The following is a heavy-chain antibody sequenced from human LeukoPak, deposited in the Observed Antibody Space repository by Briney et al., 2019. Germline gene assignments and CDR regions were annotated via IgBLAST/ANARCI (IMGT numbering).Heavy chain of an antibody. D-gene: IGHD6-13*01. Sequence: KPGESLRLSCAASGFTFSDYYMNWNRQAPGKGLEWVSYISNSGNSIYYADSVKGRFTVSRDNAKNSLSLQMNSLRADDTAVYYCARVVSSSWYLDYWGQGTLVTVSS. CDR1: GFTFSDYY. CDR3: ARVVSSSWYLDY. J-gene: IGHJ4*02. V-gene: IGHV3-11*01. CDR2: ISNSGNSI.